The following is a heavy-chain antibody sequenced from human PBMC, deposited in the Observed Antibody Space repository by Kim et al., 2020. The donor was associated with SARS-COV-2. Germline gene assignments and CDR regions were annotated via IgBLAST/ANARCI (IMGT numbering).Heavy chain of an antibody. D-gene: IGHD6-13*01. CDR1: GGTFSRYA. Sequence: SVKVSCKASGGTFSRYAISWVRQAPGQGLEWMGRIIPILGIANYAQKFQGRVTITADKSTSTAYMELSSLRSEDTAVYYCARGAAAGYNWFDPWGQGTLVTVSS. CDR2: IIPILGIA. CDR3: ARGAAAGYNWFDP. J-gene: IGHJ5*02. V-gene: IGHV1-69*04.